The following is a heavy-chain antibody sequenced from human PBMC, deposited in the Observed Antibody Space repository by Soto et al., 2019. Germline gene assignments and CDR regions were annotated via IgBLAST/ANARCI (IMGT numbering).Heavy chain of an antibody. CDR3: AKEGGYSGHY. D-gene: IGHD1-26*01. J-gene: IGHJ4*02. CDR2: ISGSGGST. Sequence: SGFTFSSYGMHWVRQAPGKGLEWVSTISGSGGSTYYADSVKGQFTISRDNSKNTLYLQMNSLRAEDTAVYYCAKEGGYSGHYWGQGTLVIVSS. CDR1: GFTFSSYG. V-gene: IGHV3-23*01.